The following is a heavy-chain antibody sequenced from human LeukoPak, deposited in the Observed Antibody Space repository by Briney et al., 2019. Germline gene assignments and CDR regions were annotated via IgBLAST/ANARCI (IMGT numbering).Heavy chain of an antibody. CDR2: INHSGST. CDR3: ARHFSDFWSGIGGNGGGIDY. CDR1: GGSFSGYY. D-gene: IGHD3-3*01. V-gene: IGHV4-34*01. Sequence: SETLSLTCAVYGGSFSGYYWSWIRQPPGKGLEWIGEINHSGSTNYNPSLKSRVTISVDTSKNQFSLKLSSVTAADTAVYYCARHFSDFWSGIGGNGGGIDYWGQGTLVTVSS. J-gene: IGHJ4*02.